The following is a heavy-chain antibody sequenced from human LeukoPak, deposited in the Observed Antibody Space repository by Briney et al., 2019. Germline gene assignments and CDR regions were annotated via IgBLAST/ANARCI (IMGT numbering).Heavy chain of an antibody. J-gene: IGHJ4*02. CDR1: GFTFSSYW. Sequence: PGGSLRLSCAASGFTFSSYWMSWVRQAPGKGLEWVANIKQDGSEKFYVDYVKGRFTISRDNAKSSLYLQMSSLRAEDTAVYYCARVVGYSSSWYADYWGQGTLVTVSS. V-gene: IGHV3-7*01. D-gene: IGHD6-13*01. CDR2: IKQDGSEK. CDR3: ARVVGYSSSWYADY.